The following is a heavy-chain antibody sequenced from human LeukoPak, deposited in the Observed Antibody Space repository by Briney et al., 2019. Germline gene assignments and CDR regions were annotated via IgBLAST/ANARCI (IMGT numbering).Heavy chain of an antibody. CDR3: ARRYSGYGNALDI. D-gene: IGHD5-12*01. CDR1: GGSISSYY. J-gene: IGHJ3*02. Sequence: PSETLSLTCTVSGGSISSYYWSWIRQPPGKGLEWIGYIYSSGSTNYSPSLESRVTISVDTSKNQFSLKLYSVTAADTAVYYCARRYSGYGNALDIWGQGTMVTVSS. CDR2: IYSSGST. V-gene: IGHV4-59*08.